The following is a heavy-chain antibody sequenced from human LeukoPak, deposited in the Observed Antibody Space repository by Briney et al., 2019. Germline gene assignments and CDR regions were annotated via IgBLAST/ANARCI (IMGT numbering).Heavy chain of an antibody. Sequence: ASVKVSCKASGYTFTSYYMHWVRQAPGQGLEWMGIINPSGGSTSYAQKFQGRVTMTRDTSTSTVYMELSSLRSDDTAVYYCARAVAQYYFDPWGQGTLVTVSS. V-gene: IGHV1-46*01. D-gene: IGHD3-10*01. CDR1: GYTFTSYY. CDR3: ARAVAQYYFDP. CDR2: INPSGGST. J-gene: IGHJ5*02.